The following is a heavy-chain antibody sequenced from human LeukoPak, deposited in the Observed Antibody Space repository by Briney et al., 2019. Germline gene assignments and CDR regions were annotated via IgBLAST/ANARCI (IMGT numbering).Heavy chain of an antibody. Sequence: GGSLRLSCAASGFTFNTDWISWVRQAPGQGLEWVANIKEDGSEIYYVDSVKGRFTISRDNAKNSLYLQMNSLRAEDTAVYYCARGVYYFDYWGQGTLVTVSS. CDR1: GFTFNTDW. D-gene: IGHD2/OR15-2a*01. J-gene: IGHJ4*02. V-gene: IGHV3-7*03. CDR3: ARGVYYFDY. CDR2: IKEDGSEI.